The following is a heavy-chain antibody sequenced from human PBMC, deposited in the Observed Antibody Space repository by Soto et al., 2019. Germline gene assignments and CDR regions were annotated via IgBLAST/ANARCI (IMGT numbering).Heavy chain of an antibody. CDR2: ISNTNAYT. CDR3: ARSMRQGSNRHDY. J-gene: IGHJ4*02. D-gene: IGHD6-13*01. V-gene: IGHV3-11*06. CDR1: GFTFNDHY. Sequence: GGSLRLSCEASGFTFNDHYMSWIRQAPGKGLEWISYISNTNAYTIYADSVRGRFTISRDNAKNSLYLQMTSLRVEDTAVYYCARSMRQGSNRHDYWGQGTLVTVSS.